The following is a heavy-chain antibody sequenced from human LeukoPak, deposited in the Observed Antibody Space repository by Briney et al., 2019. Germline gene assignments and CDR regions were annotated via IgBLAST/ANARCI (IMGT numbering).Heavy chain of an antibody. Sequence: PGGSLRLSCAASGFNFDDYVMTWVRQAPGKGLEWVSGINWNGGCRGYADSVKGRFTISRDNAKNSLYLQMNSLRAEDTAVYYCAKDSAVAGIRDYYYYYMDVWGKGTTVTVSS. J-gene: IGHJ6*03. CDR1: GFNFDDYV. V-gene: IGHV3-20*04. D-gene: IGHD6-19*01. CDR3: AKDSAVAGIRDYYYYYMDV. CDR2: INWNGGCR.